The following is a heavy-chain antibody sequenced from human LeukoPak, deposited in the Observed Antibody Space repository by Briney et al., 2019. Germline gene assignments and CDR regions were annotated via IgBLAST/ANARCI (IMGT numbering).Heavy chain of an antibody. CDR2: IHSSGST. J-gene: IGHJ4*02. CDR3: ARVSYWGRDTAMDGLDY. D-gene: IGHD5-18*01. CDR1: GDSISSPSSY. Sequence: KPSEPLSLTCTVSGDSISSPSSYWGWIRQPPEKGLEWIATIHSSGSTYPNPSLKSRVTISVHTSKNQLSLKLISLTAADTAVYYCARVSYWGRDTAMDGLDYWGQGTLVTVSS. V-gene: IGHV4-39*07.